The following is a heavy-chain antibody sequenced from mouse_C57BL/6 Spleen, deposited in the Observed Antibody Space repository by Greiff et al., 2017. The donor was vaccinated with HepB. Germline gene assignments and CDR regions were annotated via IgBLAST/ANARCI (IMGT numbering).Heavy chain of an antibody. J-gene: IGHJ2*01. CDR2: IHPNSGST. D-gene: IGHD1-1*01. Sequence: QVQLQQPGAELVKPGASVKLSCKASGYTFTSYWMHWVKQRPGQGLEWIGMIHPNSGSTNYNEKFKSKATLTVDKSSSTAYMQLSSLTSEDSAVYYCARSPPLIYSGSSYLDYWGQGTTLTVSS. V-gene: IGHV1-64*01. CDR3: ARSPPLIYSGSSYLDY. CDR1: GYTFTSYW.